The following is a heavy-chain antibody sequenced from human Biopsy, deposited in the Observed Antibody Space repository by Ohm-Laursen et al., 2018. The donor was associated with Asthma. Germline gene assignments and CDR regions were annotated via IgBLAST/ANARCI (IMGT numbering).Heavy chain of an antibody. D-gene: IGHD6-19*01. V-gene: IGHV4-30-4*01. J-gene: IGHJ5*02. Sequence: TLSLTRTVSGASIKTDDPYWSWLRQPPGKGLEWFGFIHYSGSTSYNPSLKGGVTISVDTSKNQFSLKLSSVTAADTAVYYCARASVAASSNWFDPWGQGTLVTVSS. CDR2: IHYSGST. CDR3: ARASVAASSNWFDP. CDR1: GASIKTDDPY.